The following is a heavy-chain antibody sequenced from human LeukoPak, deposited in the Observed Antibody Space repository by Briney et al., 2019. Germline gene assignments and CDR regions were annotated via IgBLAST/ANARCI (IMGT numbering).Heavy chain of an antibody. V-gene: IGHV4-38-2*01. J-gene: IGHJ5*02. D-gene: IGHD6-6*01. Sequence: PSETLSLTCAVSGYSISSGYYWGWIRQPPGKGLEWIGEINHSGSTNYNPSLKSRVTISVDTSKNQFSLKLSSVTAADTAVYYCARGRRAYSSSSNWFDPWGQGTLVTVSS. CDR2: INHSGST. CDR1: GYSISSGYY. CDR3: ARGRRAYSSSSNWFDP.